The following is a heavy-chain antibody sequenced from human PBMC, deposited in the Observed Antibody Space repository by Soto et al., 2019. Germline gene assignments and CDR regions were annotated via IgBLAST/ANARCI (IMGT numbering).Heavy chain of an antibody. D-gene: IGHD2-2*01. CDR2: ISYDGSNK. Sequence: QVQLVESGGGVVQPGRSPRLSCAASGFIFNTYDMHWVRQAPGKGLEWVAVISYDGSNKYYADSVKGRLTISRDNSKKMLYLQMNSLRPEDTAVYYCAKGQHCSSTSCYFYYYGMDVWGQGTKVAVSS. V-gene: IGHV3-30*18. CDR3: AKGQHCSSTSCYFYYYGMDV. CDR1: GFIFNTYD. J-gene: IGHJ6*02.